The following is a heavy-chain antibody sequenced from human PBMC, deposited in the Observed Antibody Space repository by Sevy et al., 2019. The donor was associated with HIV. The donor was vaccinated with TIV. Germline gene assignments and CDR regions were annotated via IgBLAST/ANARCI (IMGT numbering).Heavy chain of an antibody. Sequence: GGSLRLSCAASGFTFSSYSMNWVRQAPGKGLEWVSSISSSSSYIYYADSVKGRFTISRDNAKNSLYLQMNSLRAEDTAEYYCARDYQGDSGYDFDYWGQGTLVTVSS. CDR2: ISSSSSYI. J-gene: IGHJ4*02. CDR1: GFTFSSYS. D-gene: IGHD5-12*01. CDR3: ARDYQGDSGYDFDY. V-gene: IGHV3-21*01.